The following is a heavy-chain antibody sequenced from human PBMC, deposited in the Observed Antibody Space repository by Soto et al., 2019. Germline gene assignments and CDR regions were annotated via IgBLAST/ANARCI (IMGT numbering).Heavy chain of an antibody. CDR1: GFTFSSYG. CDR2: ISYDGSNK. V-gene: IGHV3-30*18. Sequence: GGSLRLSCAASGFTFSSYGMHWVRQAPGKGLEWVAVISYDGSNKYYADSAKGRFTISRDNSKNTLYLQMNSLRAEDTAVYYCAKGAYGDYDQRYFDYWGQGTLVTV. J-gene: IGHJ4*02. CDR3: AKGAYGDYDQRYFDY. D-gene: IGHD4-17*01.